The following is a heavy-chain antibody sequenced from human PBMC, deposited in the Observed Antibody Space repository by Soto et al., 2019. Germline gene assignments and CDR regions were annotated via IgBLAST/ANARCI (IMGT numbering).Heavy chain of an antibody. CDR3: AKDKDIVVVPSLWGAFDI. J-gene: IGHJ3*02. CDR2: ISRSSGSI. CDR1: GFTFSSYA. V-gene: IGHV3-9*01. D-gene: IGHD2-2*01. Sequence: GGSLRLSCAVSGFTFSSYAMSWVRQAPGKGLEWVSGISRSSGSIGYADSVKGRFTISRDNAKNSLYLQMNSLRAEDTALYYCAKDKDIVVVPSLWGAFDIWGQGTMVTVSS.